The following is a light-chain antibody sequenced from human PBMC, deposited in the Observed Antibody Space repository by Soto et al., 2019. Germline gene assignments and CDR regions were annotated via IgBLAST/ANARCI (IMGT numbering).Light chain of an antibody. J-gene: IGKJ3*01. CDR3: QQYNNWPVT. CDR1: QSVSSD. CDR2: DAS. Sequence: EIVMTQSPATLSVSQGERATLSCRASQSVSSDLAWYQQKPGQAPRLLIYDASTRATGIPARFSGSGSGTEFTLTISSLQSEDFAVYYCQQYNNWPVTFGPATKVDIK. V-gene: IGKV3-15*01.